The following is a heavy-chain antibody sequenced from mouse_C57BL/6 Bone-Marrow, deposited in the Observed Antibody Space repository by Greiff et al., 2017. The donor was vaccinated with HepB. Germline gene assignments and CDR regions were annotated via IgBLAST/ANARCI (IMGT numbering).Heavy chain of an antibody. CDR3: PTGSMTMDY. CDR1: GFNIKDDY. CDR2: IDPENGDT. V-gene: IGHV14-4*01. D-gene: IGHD2-3*01. J-gene: IGHJ4*01. Sequence: EVKLQESGAELVRPGASVKLSCTASGFNIKDDYMHWVKQRPEQGLEWIGWIDPENGDTEYASQFQGKATITADTSSNTAYLQLSSLTSEDTDVYYCPTGSMTMDYWGQGTSVTVSS.